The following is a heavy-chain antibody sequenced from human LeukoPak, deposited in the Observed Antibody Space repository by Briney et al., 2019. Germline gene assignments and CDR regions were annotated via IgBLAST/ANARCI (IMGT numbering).Heavy chain of an antibody. CDR1: GFTFSSYA. CDR3: ANPQDCGGDCYGD. D-gene: IGHD2-21*02. CDR2: TSGSGGST. J-gene: IGHJ4*02. V-gene: IGHV3-23*01. Sequence: PGGSLRLSCAASGFTFSSYAMSWVRQAPGKGLEWVSATSGSGGSTYYADSVKGRFTISRDNSKNTLYLQMNSLRAEDTAVYYCANPQDCGGDCYGDWGQGTLVTVSS.